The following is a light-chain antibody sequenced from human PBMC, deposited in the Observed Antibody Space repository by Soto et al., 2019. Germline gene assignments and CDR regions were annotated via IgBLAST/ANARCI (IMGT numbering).Light chain of an antibody. J-gene: IGLJ1*01. V-gene: IGLV2-8*01. CDR3: ASGDDSLSSPFYV. CDR1: KNDIGVYDF. Sequence: QSVLTQPPSASGSPGQSVTISCTGTKNDIGVYDFVSWYQHHPGKAPRLIIYEVVQRPSGVPDRFSGSKSGNTASLTVSGLQAADEADYYCASGDDSLSSPFYVFGAGTKVTVL. CDR2: EVV.